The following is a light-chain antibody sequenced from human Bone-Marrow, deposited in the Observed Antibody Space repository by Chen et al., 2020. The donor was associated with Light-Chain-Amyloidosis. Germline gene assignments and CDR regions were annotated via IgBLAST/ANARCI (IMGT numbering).Light chain of an antibody. CDR3: HQYYSNPRT. CDR2: WAS. V-gene: IGKV4-1*01. CDR1: QSIQYNSDNKNY. J-gene: IGKJ1*01. Sequence: DIVMTQSPDSLAVSLGERATINCKSSQSIQYNSDNKNYLAWYQQKPGQPPKLLIYWASTRESGVPDRFRGSGSETDFTLTISSLQAEDVAVYYCHQYYSNPRTFGQGTKVEIK.